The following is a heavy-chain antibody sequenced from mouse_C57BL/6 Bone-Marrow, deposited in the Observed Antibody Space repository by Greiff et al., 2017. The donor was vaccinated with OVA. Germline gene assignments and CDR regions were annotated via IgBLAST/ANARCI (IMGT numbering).Heavy chain of an antibody. CDR3: ARGIDSSGVAWFAY. Sequence: VKLMESGAELVKPGASVKMSCKASGYTFTTYPIEWMKQNHGKSLEWIGNFHPYNDDTKYNEKFKGKATLTVEKSSSTVYLELSRLTSDDSAVYYCARGIDSSGVAWFAYWGQGTLVTVSA. D-gene: IGHD3-2*02. V-gene: IGHV1-47*01. CDR2: FHPYNDDT. CDR1: GYTFTTYP. J-gene: IGHJ3*01.